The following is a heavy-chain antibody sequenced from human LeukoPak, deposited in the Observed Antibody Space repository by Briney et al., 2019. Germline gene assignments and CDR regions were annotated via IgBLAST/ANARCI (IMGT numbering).Heavy chain of an antibody. V-gene: IGHV4-34*01. D-gene: IGHD4-17*01. CDR3: AIGNDYGEDY. CDR2: INHSGST. CDR1: GGSFSGYY. Sequence: SETLSLTCAVYGGSFSGYYWSWIRQPPGKGLEWIGEINHSGSTNYNPSLKSRVTISVDTSKNQFSLKLSSVTAADTAVYYCAIGNDYGEDYWGQGTLVTVSS. J-gene: IGHJ4*02.